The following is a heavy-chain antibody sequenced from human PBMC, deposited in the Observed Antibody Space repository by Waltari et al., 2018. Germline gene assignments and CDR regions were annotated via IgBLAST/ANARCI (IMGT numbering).Heavy chain of an antibody. V-gene: IGHV3-30-3*01. Sequence: QVQLVEYGGGVVPPGRSLRLAWDAAGCTVVRKTMPWGRQAPGTGLEWVAFISYDGSNKYSADSVKGRFTISRDNSKNTLYLQMTSLRAADTAVYYCARDQLLWFWGTDYCGQGTLVTVSS. CDR2: ISYDGSNK. D-gene: IGHD3-10*01. CDR1: GCTVVRKT. CDR3: ARDQLLWFWGTDY. J-gene: IGHJ4*02.